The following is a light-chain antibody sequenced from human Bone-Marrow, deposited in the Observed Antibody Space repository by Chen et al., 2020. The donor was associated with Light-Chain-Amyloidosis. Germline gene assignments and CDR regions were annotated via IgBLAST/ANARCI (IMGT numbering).Light chain of an antibody. CDR2: TAS. CDR1: HSISSW. CDR3: QQTNNFPYT. V-gene: IGKV1-12*01. J-gene: IGKJ2*01. Sequence: DIQMTQSPSSVSASVGDRVTITCRASHSISSWLAWYQQKPGKAPRLLIYTASTLQSGVPSRFSGSGSGTDFTLTISSLQPEDFATYYCQQTNNFPYTFGQGIKLEIK.